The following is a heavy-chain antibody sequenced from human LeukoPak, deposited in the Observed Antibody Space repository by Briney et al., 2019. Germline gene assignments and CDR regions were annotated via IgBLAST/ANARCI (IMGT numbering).Heavy chain of an antibody. V-gene: IGHV3-43*02. CDR2: ISGDGGST. Sequence: GGSLRLSCAASGFTFDDYAMHWVRQAPGKGLEWVSLISGDGGSTYYADSVKGRLTISRDNSKNSLYLQMNSLRTEDTALYYCGKGLWFGEPLSYYYYYGMDVWGQGTTVTVSS. J-gene: IGHJ6*02. CDR1: GFTFDDYA. D-gene: IGHD3-10*01. CDR3: GKGLWFGEPLSYYYYYGMDV.